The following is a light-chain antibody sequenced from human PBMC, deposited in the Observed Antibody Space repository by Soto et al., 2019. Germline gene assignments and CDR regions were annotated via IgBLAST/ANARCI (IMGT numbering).Light chain of an antibody. Sequence: ETVLTQSPGTLSLSPGERATLSCRASQTIRSNYLAWYRQTPGRAPRLLIYGASNRATGIADGFSGSGAGTAVTLIISRLERDDCAVYYCQQYGSSPWTFGQGTKVEIK. CDR3: QQYGSSPWT. CDR1: QTIRSNY. J-gene: IGKJ1*01. CDR2: GAS. V-gene: IGKV3-20*01.